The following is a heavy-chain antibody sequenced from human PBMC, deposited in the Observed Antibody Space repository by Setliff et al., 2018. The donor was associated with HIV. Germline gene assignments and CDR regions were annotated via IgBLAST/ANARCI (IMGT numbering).Heavy chain of an antibody. V-gene: IGHV1-18*01. Sequence: ASVKVSCKASGYSFTNYGISWVRQAPGQGLEWMGWISAYNGNTDYAPRLLGRVTMTTDTSTSTAYMELRSLSSDDTAVYYCARARLQGIVTAVGPRDNCLDPWGQGTRVTAPQ. J-gene: IGHJ5*02. CDR2: ISAYNGNT. D-gene: IGHD1-26*01. CDR1: GYSFTNYG. CDR3: ARARLQGIVTAVGPRDNCLDP.